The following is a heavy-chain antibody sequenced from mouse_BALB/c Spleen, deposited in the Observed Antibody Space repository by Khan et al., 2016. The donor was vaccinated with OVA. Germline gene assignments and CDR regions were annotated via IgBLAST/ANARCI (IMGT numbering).Heavy chain of an antibody. Sequence: QVQLKESGPGLVAPSQSLSITCTVSGFSLTSYGVSWVRQPPGKGLEWLGVIWGDGNTNFHSDLRSSLSISKDNSTSQVFLKLNSLQTDDTATYYCTKDRGYYAVDYWGQGTSVTVSS. CDR3: TKDRGYYAVDY. J-gene: IGHJ4*01. CDR1: GFSLTSYG. CDR2: IWGDGNT. V-gene: IGHV2-3*01.